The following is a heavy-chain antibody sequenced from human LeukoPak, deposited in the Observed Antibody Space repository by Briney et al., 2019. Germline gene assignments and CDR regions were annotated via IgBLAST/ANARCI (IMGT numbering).Heavy chain of an antibody. CDR2: INRDGSTI. J-gene: IGHJ4*02. CDR1: GFTFSTYW. V-gene: IGHV3-74*01. CDR3: ARGCSGGSCLDY. Sequence: GGSLRLSCAASGFTFSTYWMHWARQAPGKGLVWVSRINRDGSTISYADSVKGRFTISRDNAKNTLNLQMNSLRAEDTAVYYCARGCSGGSCLDYWGQGALVTVSS. D-gene: IGHD2-15*01.